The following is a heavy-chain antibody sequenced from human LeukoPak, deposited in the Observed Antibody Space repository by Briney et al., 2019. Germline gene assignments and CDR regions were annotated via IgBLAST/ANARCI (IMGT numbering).Heavy chain of an antibody. J-gene: IGHJ6*02. CDR3: ARSRRDNYYYYYGMDV. CDR1: GLSFSSYA. V-gene: IGHV3-30-3*01. Sequence: GGSLRLSCAGSGLSFSSYAMHWVRQAPGKGLEWVAVISYDGTDKYYADSAKGRFTISRDNARNSLYLQMNSLRAEDTAVYYCARSRRDNYYYYYGMDVWGQGTTVTVSS. CDR2: ISYDGTDK. D-gene: IGHD5-24*01.